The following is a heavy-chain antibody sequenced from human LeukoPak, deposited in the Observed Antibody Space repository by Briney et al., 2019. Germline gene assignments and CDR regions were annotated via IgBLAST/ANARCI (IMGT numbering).Heavy chain of an antibody. CDR1: GGTFSSYA. J-gene: IGHJ3*02. Sequence: SVKVSCKASGGTFSSYAISRVRQAPGQGLEWMGGIIPIFGTANYAQKFQGRVTITADKSTSTAYMELSSLRSEDTAVYYCARDMRRHYVWGTTIAFDIWGQGTMVTVSS. D-gene: IGHD3-16*01. V-gene: IGHV1-69*06. CDR3: ARDMRRHYVWGTTIAFDI. CDR2: IIPIFGTA.